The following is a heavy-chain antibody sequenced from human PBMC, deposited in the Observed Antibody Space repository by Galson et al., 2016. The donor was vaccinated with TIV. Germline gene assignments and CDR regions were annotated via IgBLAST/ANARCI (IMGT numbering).Heavy chain of an antibody. J-gene: IGHJ4*02. CDR1: GDSVSSPSAA. CDR2: TYYRSTWYN. V-gene: IGHV6-1*01. CDR3: AGLRNGWHAHDF. Sequence: CAISGDSVSSPSAAWNWIRPSPSRGLEWLGRTYYRSTWYNDYAASLKRRITINPDTSKNQFSLQLTSVTAADTAVYFCAGLRNGWHAHDFWGQGTPVTVSS. D-gene: IGHD6-19*01.